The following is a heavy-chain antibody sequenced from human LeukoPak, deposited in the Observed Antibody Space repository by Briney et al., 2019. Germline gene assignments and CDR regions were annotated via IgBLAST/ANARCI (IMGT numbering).Heavy chain of an antibody. CDR3: ARLVRGAKRRNDY. D-gene: IGHD3-10*01. Sequence: ASETLSLTCAVYGGSFSGYYWSWIRQPPGKGLEWIGEINHSGGTNYNPSLKSRVTISVDTSKNQFSLKLSSVTAADTAVYYCARLVRGAKRRNDYWGQGTLVTVSS. J-gene: IGHJ4*02. CDR1: GGSFSGYY. CDR2: INHSGGT. V-gene: IGHV4-34*01.